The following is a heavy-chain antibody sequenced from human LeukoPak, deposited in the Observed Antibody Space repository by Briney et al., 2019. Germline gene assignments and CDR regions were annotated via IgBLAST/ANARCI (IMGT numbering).Heavy chain of an antibody. CDR2: MYKSWST. D-gene: IGHD3-10*01. CDR3: ARWYGSGWFDS. V-gene: IGHV4-61*02. CDR1: GCSISRDSYY. Sequence: PSQTLSLTCTVSGCSISRDSYYWSWPRQPAGKGLEWISRMYKSWSTNYNPSLKSRVTITVDTSKNQFSLKLSSVTAADTAVYYCARWYGSGWFDSWGQGTLVTVSS. J-gene: IGHJ5*01.